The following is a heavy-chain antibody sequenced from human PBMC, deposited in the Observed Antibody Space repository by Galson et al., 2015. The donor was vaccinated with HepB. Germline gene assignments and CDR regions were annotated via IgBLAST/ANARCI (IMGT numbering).Heavy chain of an antibody. Sequence: SLRLSCAASGFTFDDYGMSWVRQAPGKGLEWVSGINWNGGSTGYADSVKGRFTISRDNAKNSLYLQMNSLRAEDTALYHCARDMESYDSSGYGTFVSYMDVWGKGTTVTVSS. CDR2: INWNGGST. CDR1: GFTFDDYG. J-gene: IGHJ6*03. CDR3: ARDMESYDSSGYGTFVSYMDV. V-gene: IGHV3-20*01. D-gene: IGHD3-22*01.